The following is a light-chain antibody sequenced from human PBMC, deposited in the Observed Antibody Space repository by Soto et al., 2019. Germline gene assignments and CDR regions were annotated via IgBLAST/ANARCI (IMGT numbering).Light chain of an antibody. J-gene: IGKJ3*01. CDR3: QHYGNSPPEYT. V-gene: IGKV3-20*01. CDR1: QSVSSSY. Sequence: ESVLTQSPGTLSLSPGEKATLSCRASQSVSSSYLAWYQQKPGQAPRLLIYGASSRATGIPDRFSGSGSGTDFTLTISRLEPEDFAVYYCQHYGNSPPEYTFGPGTNVDSK. CDR2: GAS.